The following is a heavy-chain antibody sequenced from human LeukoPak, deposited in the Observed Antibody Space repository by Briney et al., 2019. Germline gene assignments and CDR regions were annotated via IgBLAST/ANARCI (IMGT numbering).Heavy chain of an antibody. D-gene: IGHD3-22*01. V-gene: IGHV3-48*03. CDR2: ISSSGSTI. CDR1: GFTFSSYE. J-gene: IGHJ2*01. Sequence: GGSLRLSCAASGFTFSSYEMKWVRLAPGKGLEGVSYISSSGSTIYYADSVKGRFTISRDNAKNSLYLQMKSLRAEDTDVYYCARDYYDSSGYLKYWYFDLWGRGTLVTVSS. CDR3: ARDYYDSSGYLKYWYFDL.